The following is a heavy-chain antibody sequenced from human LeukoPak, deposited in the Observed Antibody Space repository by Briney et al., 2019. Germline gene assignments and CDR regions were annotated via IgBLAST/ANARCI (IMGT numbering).Heavy chain of an antibody. Sequence: GGSLRLSCAASGFTFSSYAMSWVRQAPGKGLEWVANIKQDGSEKYYVDSVKGRFTISRDNAKNSLYLQMNSLRAEDTAVYYCATYCSGGSCYDYWGQGTLVTVSS. D-gene: IGHD2-15*01. CDR2: IKQDGSEK. V-gene: IGHV3-7*01. J-gene: IGHJ4*02. CDR1: GFTFSSYA. CDR3: ATYCSGGSCYDY.